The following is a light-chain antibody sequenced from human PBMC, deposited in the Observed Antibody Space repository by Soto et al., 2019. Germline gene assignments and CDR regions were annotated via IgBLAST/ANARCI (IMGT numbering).Light chain of an antibody. CDR3: SSYAGSNKSV. CDR1: SSDVGGYNY. J-gene: IGLJ1*01. CDR2: EAS. Sequence: QSALTQPPSASGSPGQSVTISCTGTSSDVGGYNYVSWYQQYPGKAPKLMIYEASKRPSGVPDRFSGSKSGNTAPLTVSGLQAEDEADYYCSSYAGSNKSVFGTGTKVTVL. V-gene: IGLV2-8*01.